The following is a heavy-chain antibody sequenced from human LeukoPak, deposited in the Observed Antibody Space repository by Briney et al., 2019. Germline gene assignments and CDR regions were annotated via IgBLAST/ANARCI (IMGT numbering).Heavy chain of an antibody. CDR2: IYYRRRN. D-gene: IGHD5/OR15-5a*01. Sequence: PSETLSLTCTVSGGSISRDNYYWGWIRQPPGKGLEWIGSIYYRRRNDYNPSLKSRVTISVDTSKNQFSLEVSSVTAADTAVYYCARGIYDYWGQGTLVTVSS. J-gene: IGHJ4*02. V-gene: IGHV4-39*01. CDR1: GGSISRDNYY. CDR3: ARGIYDY.